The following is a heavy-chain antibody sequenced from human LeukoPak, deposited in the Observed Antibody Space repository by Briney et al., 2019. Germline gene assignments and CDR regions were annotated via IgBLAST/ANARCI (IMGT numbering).Heavy chain of an antibody. D-gene: IGHD3-22*01. Sequence: ASVKVSCKASGYTFTGYYMHWVRQAPGQGLEWMGWINPNSGGTNYAQKFQGRVTMTRDTSISTAYMELSRLRSDDTAVYYCARDSYYYDSSGYEIDGAFDIWGQGTMVTVPS. CDR2: INPNSGGT. J-gene: IGHJ3*02. CDR3: ARDSYYYDSSGYEIDGAFDI. CDR1: GYTFTGYY. V-gene: IGHV1-2*02.